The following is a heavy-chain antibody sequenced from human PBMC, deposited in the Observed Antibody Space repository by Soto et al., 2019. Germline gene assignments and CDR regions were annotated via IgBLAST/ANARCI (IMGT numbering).Heavy chain of an antibody. V-gene: IGHV3-30-3*01. CDR3: ASDGDGKIAATSPYYGMDV. Sequence: QVQLVESGGGVVQPGRSLRLSCAASGFTFSSYAMHWVRQAPGKGLEWVAVISYDGSNKYYADSVKGRFTISRDNSKNTLYLQMNSLRAEDTAVSYCASDGDGKIAATSPYYGMDVWGQGTTVTVSS. D-gene: IGHD6-13*01. J-gene: IGHJ6*02. CDR1: GFTFSSYA. CDR2: ISYDGSNK.